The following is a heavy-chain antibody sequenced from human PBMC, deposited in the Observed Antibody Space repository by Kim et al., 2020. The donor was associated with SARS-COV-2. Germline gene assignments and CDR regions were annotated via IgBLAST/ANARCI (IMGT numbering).Heavy chain of an antibody. CDR3: ARAHMIVVVISAFDI. Sequence: SETLSLTCTVSGGSISSGGYYWSWIRQHPGKGLEWIGYIYYSGSTYYNQSLKSRVTISVDTSKNQFSLKLSSVTAADTAVYYCARAHMIVVVISAFDIWGQGTLVTVSS. CDR2: IYYSGST. J-gene: IGHJ3*02. D-gene: IGHD3-22*01. CDR1: GGSISSGGYY. V-gene: IGHV4-31*03.